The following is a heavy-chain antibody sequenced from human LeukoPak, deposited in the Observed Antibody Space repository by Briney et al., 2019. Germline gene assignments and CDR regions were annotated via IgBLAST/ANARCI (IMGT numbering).Heavy chain of an antibody. CDR3: ARAVIGTMVRGVIGAFDY. D-gene: IGHD3-10*01. V-gene: IGHV4-59*08. Sequence: SETLSLTCTVSGGSISSCYCSCIRQPPGKGLAWSVYIFYTGSTNYNPSLKSRVTISVDTSKSQFSPKLNSVTAADTAMYYCARAVIGTMVRGVIGAFDYWGQGTLVTVSS. CDR1: GGSISSCY. CDR2: IFYTGST. J-gene: IGHJ4*02.